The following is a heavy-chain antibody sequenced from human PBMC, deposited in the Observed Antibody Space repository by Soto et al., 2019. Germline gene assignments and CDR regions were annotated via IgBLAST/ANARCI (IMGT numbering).Heavy chain of an antibody. Sequence: GESLKISCAVSGLTFSNAWMNWVRQAPGKGLEWVGRIKSKSDGETTDTAAPVKGRFTISRDESKNTLYLQMNSLKTEDTAVYYCTTDAGVNMKWGQGTLVTVSS. CDR1: GLTFSNAW. J-gene: IGHJ4*02. CDR3: TTDAGVNMK. V-gene: IGHV3-15*07. D-gene: IGHD2-8*01. CDR2: IKSKSDGETT.